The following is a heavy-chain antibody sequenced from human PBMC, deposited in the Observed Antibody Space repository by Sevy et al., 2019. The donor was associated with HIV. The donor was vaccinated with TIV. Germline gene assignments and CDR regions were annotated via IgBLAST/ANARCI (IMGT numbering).Heavy chain of an antibody. V-gene: IGHV1-2*04. D-gene: IGHD1-1*01. Sequence: ASVKVSCKASGYTFTDYYMHWVRQAPGQGLEWMGCINPDSGDTIYAQKFQGWVTMTRDTSIITAYMELTRLNSDDTAVYFCATAGTNGYNYFDYWGQGTLVTVSS. CDR1: GYTFTDYY. CDR2: INPDSGDT. J-gene: IGHJ4*02. CDR3: ATAGTNGYNYFDY.